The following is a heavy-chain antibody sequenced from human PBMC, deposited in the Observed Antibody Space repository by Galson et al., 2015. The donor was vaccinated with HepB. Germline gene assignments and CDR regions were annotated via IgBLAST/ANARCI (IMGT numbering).Heavy chain of an antibody. Sequence: SLRLSCAASGFTFSSYWMSWVRQAPGKGLEWVANIKQDGSEKYYVDSVKGRFTISRDNAKNSLYLQMNSLRAEDTAVYYCARDSPLLWFGESAELDYWGQGTLVTVSS. D-gene: IGHD3-10*01. V-gene: IGHV3-7*03. CDR3: ARDSPLLWFGESAELDY. J-gene: IGHJ4*02. CDR2: IKQDGSEK. CDR1: GFTFSSYW.